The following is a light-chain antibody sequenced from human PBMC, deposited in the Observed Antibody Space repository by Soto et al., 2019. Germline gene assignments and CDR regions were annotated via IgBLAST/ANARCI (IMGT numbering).Light chain of an antibody. CDR1: SSDVGSYNL. CDR3: CSYAGSSTRVV. Sequence: QSALTQPASVSGSPGQSITISCTGTSSDVGSYNLVSWYQQHPGKAPKLMIYEVSKRPSGVSNRFSGSKSGNTASLTISGLQPEDEADYYCCSYAGSSTRVVFGGGTKLTVL. V-gene: IGLV2-23*02. CDR2: EVS. J-gene: IGLJ2*01.